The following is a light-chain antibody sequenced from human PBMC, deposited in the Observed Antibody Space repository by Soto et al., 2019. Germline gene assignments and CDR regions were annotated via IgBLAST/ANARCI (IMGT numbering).Light chain of an antibody. CDR2: GNI. V-gene: IGLV1-40*01. J-gene: IGLJ1*01. CDR3: QSYDSSLSGDV. Sequence: QSVLTQPPSVSGAPGQRVTIACTGSSSNIGAVYDVHWYQQLPGTAPRLLIFGNINRPSGVPDRFSGSKSVTSASLAITGLQAEDEADYYCQSYDSSLSGDVFGTGTQLTVL. CDR1: SSNIGAVYD.